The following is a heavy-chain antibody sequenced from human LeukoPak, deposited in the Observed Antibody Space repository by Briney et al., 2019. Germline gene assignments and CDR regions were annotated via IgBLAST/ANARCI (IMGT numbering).Heavy chain of an antibody. CDR3: ARHSGASPHFFDY. D-gene: IGHD1-26*01. Sequence: SETLSLTCIVSGGSISNNCWSWIRQPPRKGLEWIGFICYSGTTHYSPSLKSRVTMSVATSNNQFSLRLSSVTAADTAIYYCARHSGASPHFFDYWGQGALVTVSS. J-gene: IGHJ4*02. CDR2: ICYSGTT. V-gene: IGHV4-59*08. CDR1: GGSISNNC.